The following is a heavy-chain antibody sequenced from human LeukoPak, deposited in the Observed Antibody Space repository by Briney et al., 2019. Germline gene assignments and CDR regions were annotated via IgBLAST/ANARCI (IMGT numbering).Heavy chain of an antibody. D-gene: IGHD3-3*01. CDR3: ARGYYDFWSGSYYCGMDV. CDR2: INSDGSST. J-gene: IGHJ6*02. Sequence: GGSLRLACAASGLTFSSYWMHWVRQARGKGLVWVSRINSDGSSTSYADSVKGRFTISRDNAKNTLYLQMNSLRAEDTAVYYCARGYYDFWSGSYYCGMDVWGQGTTVTVSS. CDR1: GLTFSSYW. V-gene: IGHV3-74*01.